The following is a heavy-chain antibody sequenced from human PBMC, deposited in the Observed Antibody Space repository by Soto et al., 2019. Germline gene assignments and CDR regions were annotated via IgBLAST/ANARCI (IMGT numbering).Heavy chain of an antibody. Sequence: ASVKVSCKASGYSFTNNDVSWVRQATGQGLEWMGWMNPGSGDTGYAQKFQGRVTMTRDISIATAYMELSSLRSDDTAIYYCARMETFGSLNWFDPWGQGALVTAPQ. CDR1: GYSFTNND. J-gene: IGHJ5*02. CDR3: ARMETFGSLNWFDP. V-gene: IGHV1-8*01. CDR2: MNPGSGDT. D-gene: IGHD3-16*01.